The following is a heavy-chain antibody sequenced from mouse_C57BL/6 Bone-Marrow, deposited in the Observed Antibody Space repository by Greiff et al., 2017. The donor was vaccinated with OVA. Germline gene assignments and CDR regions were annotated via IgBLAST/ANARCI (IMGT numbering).Heavy chain of an antibody. D-gene: IGHD1-1*01. Sequence: QVQLHQPGTELVKPGASVKLSCKASGYTFTSYWMHWVKQRPGQGLEWIGNINPSNGGTNYNEKFKSKATLTVDKSSSTAYMQLSSLTSEDSAVXYCARLANYYGSSYGFAYWGQGTLVTVSA. V-gene: IGHV1-53*01. CDR3: ARLANYYGSSYGFAY. CDR1: GYTFTSYW. CDR2: INPSNGGT. J-gene: IGHJ3*01.